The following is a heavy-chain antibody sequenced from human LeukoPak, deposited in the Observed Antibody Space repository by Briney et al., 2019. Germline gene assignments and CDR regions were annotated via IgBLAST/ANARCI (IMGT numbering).Heavy chain of an antibody. CDR2: MNPNSGNT. J-gene: IGHJ6*02. CDR3: ARPFLEWLLYSRGYYGLDV. D-gene: IGHD3-3*01. CDR1: GHTFTSYD. V-gene: IGHV1-8*01. Sequence: ASVKVSCKASGHTFTSYDINWVRQATGQGLEWMGWMNPNSGNTGYAQKFQGRVTMTRDNSINTAYMELSSLKSEDTAVYYCARPFLEWLLYSRGYYGLDVWGQGTTVTVSS.